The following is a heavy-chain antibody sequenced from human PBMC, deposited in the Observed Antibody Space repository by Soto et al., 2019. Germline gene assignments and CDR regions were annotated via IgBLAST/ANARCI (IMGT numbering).Heavy chain of an antibody. D-gene: IGHD3-10*01. CDR2: ISGSEDGT. CDR3: AKDLVSGGVYYYGNSDDDGWFDP. J-gene: IGHJ5*02. CDR1: GFTFSSYA. Sequence: EVQLLESGGGLVQPGGSLRLSCAASGFTFSSYAMSWVRQAPGKGLEWVSAISGSEDGTYYAESVKGRFTISRDNSKNTLYLQMNSLRDEDTAVYYCAKDLVSGGVYYYGNSDDDGWFDPWGQGTLVTVSS. V-gene: IGHV3-23*01.